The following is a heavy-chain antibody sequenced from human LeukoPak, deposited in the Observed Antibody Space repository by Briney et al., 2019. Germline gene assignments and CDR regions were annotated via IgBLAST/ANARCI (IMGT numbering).Heavy chain of an antibody. J-gene: IGHJ4*02. D-gene: IGHD2-2*01. CDR2: ISYDGSNK. Sequence: GGSLRLSCAASGFTFSSYAMHWVRQAPGKGLEWVAVISYDGSNKYYADSVKGRFTISRDNAKNSLYLQMNSLRAEDTAVYYCARERSSTSVDYWGQGTLVTVSS. CDR1: GFTFSSYA. CDR3: ARERSSTSVDY. V-gene: IGHV3-30-3*01.